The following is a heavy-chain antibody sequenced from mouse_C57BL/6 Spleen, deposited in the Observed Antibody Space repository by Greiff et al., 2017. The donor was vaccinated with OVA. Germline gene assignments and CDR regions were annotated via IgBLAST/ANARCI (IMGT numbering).Heavy chain of an antibody. CDR1: GFTFSDYY. V-gene: IGHV5-12*01. CDR2: ISPGGGST. J-gene: IGHJ2*01. D-gene: IGHD1-1*01. Sequence: EVHLVESGGGLVQPGGSLKLSCAASGFTFSDYYMYWVRQTPEKRLEWVAYISPGGGSTYYPDTVKGRFTISRDNAKNTLYLQMSRLKSEDTAMYYCARRDGSGGYFEYWGQGTTLTVAS. CDR3: ARRDGSGGYFEY.